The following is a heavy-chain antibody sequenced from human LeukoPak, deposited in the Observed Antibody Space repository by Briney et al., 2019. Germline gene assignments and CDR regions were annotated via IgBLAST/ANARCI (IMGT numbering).Heavy chain of an antibody. D-gene: IGHD3-10*01. V-gene: IGHV3-7*03. Sequence: GGSLRLSCAASGFTFSRYWMSWVRQAPGKGLEWVANIKQGGREEKYVGSVKGRFAISRDDAKSTLYLQMDSLSGDDTAVYYCARDNGGWFDSWGRGTLVTVSS. CDR3: ARDNGGWFDS. CDR1: GFTFSRYW. J-gene: IGHJ5*01. CDR2: IKQGGREE.